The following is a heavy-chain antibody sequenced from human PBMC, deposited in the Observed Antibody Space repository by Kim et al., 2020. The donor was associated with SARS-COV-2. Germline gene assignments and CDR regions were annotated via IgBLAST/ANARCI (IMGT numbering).Heavy chain of an antibody. Sequence: SVKGRFTISRDNSKNTLYLQMNSLRAEDTAVYYCARDGLLIVGATGFFDYWGQGTLVTVSS. J-gene: IGHJ4*02. D-gene: IGHD1-26*01. CDR3: ARDGLLIVGATGFFDY. V-gene: IGHV3-30*01.